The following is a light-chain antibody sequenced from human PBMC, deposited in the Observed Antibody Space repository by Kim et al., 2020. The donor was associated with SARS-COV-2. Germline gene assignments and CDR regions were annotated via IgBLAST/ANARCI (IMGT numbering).Light chain of an antibody. CDR2: GAS. V-gene: IGKV3-15*01. J-gene: IGKJ5*01. Sequence: EIVMTQSPAILSVSPGERVTLSCRASQSVNSTLAWHQQQPAQAPRLLIYGASTSATGVSASFSGSGSGIEFTLTISSLQAEDFAVYYWQQNNHLITFGQGTRLEIK. CDR3: QQNNHLIT. CDR1: QSVNST.